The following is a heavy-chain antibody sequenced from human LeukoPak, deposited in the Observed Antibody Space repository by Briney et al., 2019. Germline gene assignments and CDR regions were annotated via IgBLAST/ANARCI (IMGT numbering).Heavy chain of an antibody. Sequence: SETLSLTCTVSGGSISNYYWSWIRQPAGKGLELIGRIFPGGSTNYNPSLKSRVTMSVDTSKNQFSLKLSSVTAADTAVYYCAGHDEGSGWYRSYIDLWGRGTLVIVSS. CDR1: GGSISNYY. J-gene: IGHJ2*01. D-gene: IGHD6-19*01. CDR2: IFPGGST. V-gene: IGHV4-4*07. CDR3: AGHDEGSGWYRSYIDL.